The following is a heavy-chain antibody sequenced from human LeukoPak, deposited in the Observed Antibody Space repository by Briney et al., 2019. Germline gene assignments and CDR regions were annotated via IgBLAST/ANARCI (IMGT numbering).Heavy chain of an antibody. CDR2: IYGSGST. J-gene: IGHJ4*02. CDR1: GDSLSSHY. CDR3: ARNVGWYSHDS. Sequence: PSETLSLTCTVSGDSLSSHYWSWIRRPPGKGLEWIGYIYGSGSTHYDPSLRSRVTISEVTSKNQFSLKLTSVTAADTAVYYDARNVGWYSHDSWGQGTLVTVSS. V-gene: IGHV4-59*08. D-gene: IGHD6-19*01.